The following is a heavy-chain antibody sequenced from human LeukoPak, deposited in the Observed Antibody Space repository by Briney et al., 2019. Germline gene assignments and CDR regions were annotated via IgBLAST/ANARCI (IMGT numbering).Heavy chain of an antibody. CDR1: GYSFTSYW. D-gene: IGHD6-13*01. Sequence: GESLKISCKGSGYSFTSYWIGWVRQMPGKGLEWMGIIYPGDSDTRYSPSFQGQVTISADKSISTAHLQWSSLKASDTAMYYCARHGGIAAAGTGFDYWGQGTLVTVSS. V-gene: IGHV5-51*01. CDR3: ARHGGIAAAGTGFDY. CDR2: IYPGDSDT. J-gene: IGHJ4*02.